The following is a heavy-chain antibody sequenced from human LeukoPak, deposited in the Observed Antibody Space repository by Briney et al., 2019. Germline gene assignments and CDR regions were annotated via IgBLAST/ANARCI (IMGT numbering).Heavy chain of an antibody. V-gene: IGHV5-51*01. D-gene: IGHD2-21*02. CDR3: ARRVYCGGDCSFFDY. J-gene: IGHJ4*02. CDR2: IYPGDSDT. CDR1: GYSFTSYW. Sequence: GESLKISCKGSGYSFTSYWIGWVRQMPGKGLERMGIIYPGDSDTRYSPSFQGQVTISADKSISTAYLQWSSLKASDTAMYYCARRVYCGGDCSFFDYWGQGTLVTVSS.